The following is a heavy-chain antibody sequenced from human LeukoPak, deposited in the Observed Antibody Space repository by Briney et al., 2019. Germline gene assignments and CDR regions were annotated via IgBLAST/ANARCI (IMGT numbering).Heavy chain of an antibody. V-gene: IGHV4-39*07. Sequence: SETLSLTCTVSGGSISSSNYYWGWIRQPPGKGLEWIGSIHSSGSNLYNPSLKSRVTISVDTSKNQFSLKLSSVTAADTAVYYCARTAVAGIDYWGQGTLVTVS. CDR3: ARTAVAGIDY. CDR1: GGSISSSNYY. J-gene: IGHJ4*02. CDR2: IHSSGSN. D-gene: IGHD6-13*01.